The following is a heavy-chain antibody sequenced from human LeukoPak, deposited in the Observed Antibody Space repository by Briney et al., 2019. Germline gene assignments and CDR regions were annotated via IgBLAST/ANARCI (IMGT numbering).Heavy chain of an antibody. CDR3: ARLSGSPWY. CDR2: IYNSGST. V-gene: IGHV4-61*10. CDR1: GGSISRGSYY. D-gene: IGHD1-26*01. Sequence: SETLSLTCSVSGGSISRGSYYWNWIRQPAGKGLEWMGRIYNSGSTNYNPSLKSRVTISVDTSKSQFFLKLSSVTAADTAVYYCARLSGSPWYWGQGTLVTVSS. J-gene: IGHJ4*02.